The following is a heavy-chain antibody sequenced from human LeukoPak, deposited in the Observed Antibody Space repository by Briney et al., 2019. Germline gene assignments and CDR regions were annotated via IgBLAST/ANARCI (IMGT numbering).Heavy chain of an antibody. D-gene: IGHD1-26*01. J-gene: IGHJ4*02. Sequence: ASVKVSCKASGNTFACYYVHWVRQSPGQGLEWMGWINTHSGATNYAQNFQGRVTMTTDTSVTTAYMDLDGLKSDDAAVYFCARGPIGGLRKGFDIWGQGTLVTVSS. V-gene: IGHV1-2*02. CDR2: INTHSGAT. CDR1: GNTFACYY. CDR3: ARGPIGGLRKGFDI.